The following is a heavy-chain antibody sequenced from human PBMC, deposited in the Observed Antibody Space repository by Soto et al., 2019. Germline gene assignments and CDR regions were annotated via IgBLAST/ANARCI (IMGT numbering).Heavy chain of an antibody. CDR3: ARHDDCSSTSCYAGNFDY. CDR2: IYYSGST. Sequence: QLQLQESGPGLVKPSETLSLTCTVSGGSISSSSYYWGWIRQPPGKGLEWIGSIYYSGSTNYNPSLKSRITISVDTSKNQFSLRLSSVTAADTAVYYCARHDDCSSTSCYAGNFDYWGQGTLVSVSS. J-gene: IGHJ4*02. CDR1: GGSISSSSYY. D-gene: IGHD2-2*01. V-gene: IGHV4-39*01.